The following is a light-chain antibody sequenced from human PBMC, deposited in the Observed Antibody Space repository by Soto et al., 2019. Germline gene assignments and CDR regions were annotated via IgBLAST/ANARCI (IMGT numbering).Light chain of an antibody. Sequence: DIQMTQSTYTLSASVGDRVTITCRASQNIINWLAWYQQKPGKAPNLLISDASTLESGVPSRFSGSGSGTEFTLTISSLQPDDFATYYCQQYKSYPLTFGGGTKVDIK. CDR1: QNIINW. CDR2: DAS. CDR3: QQYKSYPLT. V-gene: IGKV1-5*01. J-gene: IGKJ4*01.